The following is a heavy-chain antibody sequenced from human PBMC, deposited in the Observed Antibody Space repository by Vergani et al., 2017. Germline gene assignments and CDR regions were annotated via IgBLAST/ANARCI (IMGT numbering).Heavy chain of an antibody. CDR3: AKYAHDDDYGDYVFYYYYYYMDV. J-gene: IGHJ6*03. D-gene: IGHD4-17*01. V-gene: IGHV3-23*04. Sequence: EVQLVESGGGLVQPGGSLRLSCAASGFTFSSYAMHWVRQAPGKGLEYVSAISGSGGSTYYADSVKGRFTISRDNSKKTLYLQTNSLRAEDTAVYYCAKYAHDDDYGDYVFYYYYYYMDVWGKGTTVTVSS. CDR2: ISGSGGST. CDR1: GFTFSSYA.